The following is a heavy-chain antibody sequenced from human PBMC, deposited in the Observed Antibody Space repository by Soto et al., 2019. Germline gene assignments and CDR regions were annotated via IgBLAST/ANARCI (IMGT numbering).Heavy chain of an antibody. Sequence: QVQLQQWGAGLLKPSETLSLTCAVYGGSFSGYYWSWIRQPPGKGLEWIGEINHSGSTNYNPSLKCRVTISVDTSKNQFSLKLSSVTAADTAVYYCARSRIMITFGGVIVRPFDIWGQGTMVTVSS. CDR1: GGSFSGYY. J-gene: IGHJ3*02. CDR3: ARSRIMITFGGVIVRPFDI. D-gene: IGHD3-16*02. V-gene: IGHV4-34*01. CDR2: INHSGST.